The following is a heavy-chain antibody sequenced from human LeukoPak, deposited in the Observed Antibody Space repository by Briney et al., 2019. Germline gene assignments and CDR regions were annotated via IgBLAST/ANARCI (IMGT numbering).Heavy chain of an antibody. CDR3: ARGYDSSGYYHADAFDI. V-gene: IGHV1-69*01. CDR1: GGTFSSYA. D-gene: IGHD3-22*01. J-gene: IGHJ3*02. CDR2: IIPIFGTA. Sequence: SVKVSCTASGGTFSSYAISWVRQAPGQGLEWMGGIIPIFGTANYAQKFQGRVTITADESTSTAYMELSSLRSEDTAVYYCARGYDSSGYYHADAFDIWGQGTMVTVSS.